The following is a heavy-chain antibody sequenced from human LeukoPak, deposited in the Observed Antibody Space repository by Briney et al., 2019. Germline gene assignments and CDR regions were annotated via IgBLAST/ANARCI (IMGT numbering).Heavy chain of an antibody. D-gene: IGHD6-19*01. CDR1: GFTFSSNY. CDR2: IYSGGST. Sequence: GGSLRLSCAASGFTFSSNYMSWVRQAPGKGLEWVSVIYSGGSTYYADPVKGRFTISRHNSKNTLYLQMNSLRAEDTAVYYCISPPSSGLYYFDYWGQGTLVTVSS. J-gene: IGHJ4*02. CDR3: ISPPSSGLYYFDY. V-gene: IGHV3-53*04.